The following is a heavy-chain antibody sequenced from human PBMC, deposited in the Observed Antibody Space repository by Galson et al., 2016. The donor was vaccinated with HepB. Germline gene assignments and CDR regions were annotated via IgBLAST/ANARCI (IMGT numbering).Heavy chain of an antibody. CDR3: TGGPYYGMDV. CDR1: GFIFSSFN. J-gene: IGHJ6*02. Sequence: LRLSCATSGFIFSSFNMEWVRQAPGKGLEWISYISPTSGDIYYADSVKGRFTISRDNAENSLYLQMNSLRDEDTGVYYCTGGPYYGMDVWGQGTTVTVSS. CDR2: ISPTSGDI. V-gene: IGHV3-48*02. D-gene: IGHD1-26*01.